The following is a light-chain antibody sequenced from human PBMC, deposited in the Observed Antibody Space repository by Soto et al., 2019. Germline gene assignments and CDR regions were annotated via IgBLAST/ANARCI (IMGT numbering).Light chain of an antibody. CDR1: TSNIVAGYD. J-gene: IGLJ2*01. CDR3: QSYDSSLRGVV. Sequence: QSVLTQPPSVSGAPGQRVTISCTGSTSNIVAGYDVQWYQLLPGTAPKPLIHRNSNRPSGVPDRFSGSKSGTSASLAITGLQADDEAVYYCQSYDSSLRGVVFGGGTKLTVL. V-gene: IGLV1-40*01. CDR2: RNS.